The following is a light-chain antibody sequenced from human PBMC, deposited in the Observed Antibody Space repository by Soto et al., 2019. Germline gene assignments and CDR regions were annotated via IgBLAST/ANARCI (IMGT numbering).Light chain of an antibody. Sequence: EIVLTQSPGTLSLSPGERATLSCRPSQSVSSSSLAWYQHKLGQAPRLLIHGASSRATGIPDRFSGSGSGTEFTLTISSLQPDDFATYYCQQYNTFWTFGQGTKVDIK. CDR3: QQYNTFWT. CDR2: GAS. J-gene: IGKJ1*01. V-gene: IGKV3-20*01. CDR1: QSVSSSS.